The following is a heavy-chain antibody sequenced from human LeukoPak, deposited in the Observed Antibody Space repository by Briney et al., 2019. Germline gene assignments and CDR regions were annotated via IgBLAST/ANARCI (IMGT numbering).Heavy chain of an antibody. CDR3: AKSRSYFETDAFDI. CDR1: GFTFSSYA. Sequence: GGSLRLSCAASGFTFSSYAMSWVRQAPGKGLEWVSAISGRSDNIYYADSVKGRFTISRDNSRNILYLQMNSLRAEDTAVYSCAKSRSYFETDAFDIWGQGTLVTVSS. V-gene: IGHV3-23*01. D-gene: IGHD3-10*01. J-gene: IGHJ3*02. CDR2: ISGRSDNI.